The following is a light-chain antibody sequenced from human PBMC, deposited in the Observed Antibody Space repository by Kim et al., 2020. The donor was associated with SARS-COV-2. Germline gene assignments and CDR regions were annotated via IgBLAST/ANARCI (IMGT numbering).Light chain of an antibody. CDR3: QQLNTRPFS. Sequence: DIQLTQSPSFLSVSVGDRVTITCRASQDISKYLSWYQQKPGKVPKLLIYTASPLQSGVPSRFSSTASGTEFTLTISSLQPEDFATYYVQQLNTRPFSFGPGTKVDIK. J-gene: IGKJ3*01. CDR2: TAS. V-gene: IGKV1-9*01. CDR1: QDISKY.